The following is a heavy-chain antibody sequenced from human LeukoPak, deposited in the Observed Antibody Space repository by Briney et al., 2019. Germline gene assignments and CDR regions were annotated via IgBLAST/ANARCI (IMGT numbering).Heavy chain of an antibody. Sequence: PSETLSLTCTVSGGSISSSSYYWGWIRQPPGKGLEWIGSIYYSGSTYYNPSLKSRVTISVDTSKNQFSLKLSSVTAADTAVYYCARDTSRYSGYDLLSAFDIWGQGTMVIVSS. D-gene: IGHD5-12*01. CDR3: ARDTSRYSGYDLLSAFDI. V-gene: IGHV4-39*07. CDR1: GGSISSSSYY. CDR2: IYYSGST. J-gene: IGHJ3*02.